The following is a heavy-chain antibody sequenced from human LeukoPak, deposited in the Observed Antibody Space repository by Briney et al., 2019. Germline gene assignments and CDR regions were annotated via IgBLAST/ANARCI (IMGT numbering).Heavy chain of an antibody. CDR2: IYHSGST. CDR1: GYSISSGYY. V-gene: IGHV4-38-2*02. J-gene: IGHJ5*02. D-gene: IGHD5-12*01. Sequence: PSETLSLTCSVSGYSISSGYYWGWVRQSPGKGLEWIGTIYHSGSTYYNPSLKSRLTLSVVTSKNQFSLKLSSVTAADTAVYYCARDLSGHGNWFDPWGQGTLVTVSS. CDR3: ARDLSGHGNWFDP.